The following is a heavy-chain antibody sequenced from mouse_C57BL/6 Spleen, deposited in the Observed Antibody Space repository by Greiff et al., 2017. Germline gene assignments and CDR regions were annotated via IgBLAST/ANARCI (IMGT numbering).Heavy chain of an antibody. D-gene: IGHD2-4*01. V-gene: IGHV6-3*01. Sequence: EVMLVESGGGLVQPGGSMKLSCVASGFTFSNYWMNWVRQSPEKGLEWVAQIRLKSDNYETHYAESVKGRFTISRDDSKSSVYLQMNNLRAEDTGIYYCTVYYDYDGYYAMDYWGQGTSVTVSS. J-gene: IGHJ4*01. CDR3: TVYYDYDGYYAMDY. CDR1: GFTFSNYW. CDR2: IRLKSDNYET.